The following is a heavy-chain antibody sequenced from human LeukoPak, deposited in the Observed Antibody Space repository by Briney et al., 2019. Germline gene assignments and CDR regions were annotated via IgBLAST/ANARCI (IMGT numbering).Heavy chain of an antibody. J-gene: IGHJ4*02. D-gene: IGHD1-14*01. CDR3: VREPQAEYYFDY. Sequence: PGRSLRLSCSASGFMFNSYSMHWVRQAPGKGLVWVSRINSDGSSTTYADSVKGRFTISRDNAKNTLYLQMNSLRAEDTAVYYCVREPQAEYYFDYWGQGTLVTVSS. CDR2: INSDGSST. V-gene: IGHV3-74*01. CDR1: GFMFNSYS.